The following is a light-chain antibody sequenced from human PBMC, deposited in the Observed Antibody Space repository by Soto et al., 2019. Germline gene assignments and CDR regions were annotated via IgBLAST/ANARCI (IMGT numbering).Light chain of an antibody. CDR2: GPS. V-gene: IGKV3-20*01. Sequence: EIVLTQSPGTLSLSPGERATLSCRASQSVSSSHIAWYQQKPGQAPRLLIYGPSSRATGIPERFSGSGSETDFTLSISRLEPEDFAVYYCHQFGSSPQTFGRGTKVEIK. CDR3: HQFGSSPQT. CDR1: QSVSSSH. J-gene: IGKJ1*01.